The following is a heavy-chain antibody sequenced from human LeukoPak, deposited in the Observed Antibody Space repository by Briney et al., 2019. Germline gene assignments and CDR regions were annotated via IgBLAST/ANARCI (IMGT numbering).Heavy chain of an antibody. CDR1: GYSFTSYW. V-gene: IGHV5-51*01. D-gene: IGHD3-22*01. CDR2: IYPGDSDT. J-gene: IGHJ3*02. Sequence: GESLKIFCKGSGYSFTSYWIGWVRQMPGKGLEWMGIIYPGDSDTRYSPSFQGQVTISADKSISTAYLQWSSLKASDTAMYYCARHRGADSSGYYRRDDAFDIWGQGTMVTVSS. CDR3: ARHRGADSSGYYRRDDAFDI.